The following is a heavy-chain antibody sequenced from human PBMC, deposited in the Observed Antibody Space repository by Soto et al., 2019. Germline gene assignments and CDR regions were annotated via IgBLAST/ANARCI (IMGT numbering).Heavy chain of an antibody. CDR3: ARVRFPSNSSGWYYFDY. CDR2: ISYDGSNK. V-gene: IGHV3-30-3*01. J-gene: IGHJ4*02. CDR1: GFTFSSYA. Sequence: GGSLRLSCAASGFTFSSYAMHWVRQAPGKGLEWVAVISYDGSNKYYADSVKGRFTISRDNSKNTLYLQMNSLRAEDTAVYYCARVRFPSNSSGWYYFDYWGQGTLVTVSS. D-gene: IGHD6-19*01.